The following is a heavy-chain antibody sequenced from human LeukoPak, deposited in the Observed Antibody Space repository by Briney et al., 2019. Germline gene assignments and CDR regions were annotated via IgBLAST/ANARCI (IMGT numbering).Heavy chain of an antibody. CDR2: INSDGSST. J-gene: IGHJ6*03. CDR3: AKEGLNYYYMDV. V-gene: IGHV3-74*01. CDR1: GFTFNNYT. Sequence: PGGSLRLSCAAFGFTFNNYTMNWVRQAPGKGLVWVSRINSDGSSTSYADSVKGRFTISRDNAKNTLYLQMNSLRAEDTAVYYCAKEGLNYYYMDVWGKGTTVTISS. D-gene: IGHD3-16*01.